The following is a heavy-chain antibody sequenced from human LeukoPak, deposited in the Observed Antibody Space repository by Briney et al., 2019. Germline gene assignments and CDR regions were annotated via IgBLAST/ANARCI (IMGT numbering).Heavy chain of an antibody. CDR1: GFTFSSYT. J-gene: IGHJ6*02. V-gene: IGHV3-23*01. D-gene: IGHD4-17*01. Sequence: GGSLRLSCAASGFTFSSYTMTWARLAPGKGLEWVSGISGSGAITDYVDSVRGRFTISRDNSKNTVYLQMHSLRTEDTAVYYCAKIIAVTESYWYGMDVWGQGTTVTVSS. CDR3: AKIIAVTESYWYGMDV. CDR2: ISGSGAIT.